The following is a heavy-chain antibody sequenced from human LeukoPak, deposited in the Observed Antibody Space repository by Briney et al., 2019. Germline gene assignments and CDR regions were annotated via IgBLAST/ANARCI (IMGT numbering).Heavy chain of an antibody. J-gene: IGHJ4*02. CDR1: GGSISSSSYH. Sequence: PSETLSLTCTVSGGSISSSSYHWGWIRQPPGKGLEWIGSIYYSGSTYYNPSLKSRVTISVDTSKNQFSLKLSSVTAADTAVYYCAREGISSGTLDYWGQGTLVTVSS. D-gene: IGHD6-19*01. V-gene: IGHV4-39*07. CDR3: AREGISSGTLDY. CDR2: IYYSGST.